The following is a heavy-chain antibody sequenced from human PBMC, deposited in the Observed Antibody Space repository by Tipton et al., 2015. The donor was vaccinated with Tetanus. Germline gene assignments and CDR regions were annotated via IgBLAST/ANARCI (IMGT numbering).Heavy chain of an antibody. CDR3: ASYNIPYYFDY. Sequence: TLSLTCTVSGDSVRSGSYYWSWIRQPPGKKLEWIGYIDYSGSTNYNPSLKSRLIISADTSKNQFSLRLSSVTAADTAVYYCASYNIPYYFDYWGRGTLVTVSS. D-gene: IGHD1-14*01. V-gene: IGHV4-61*01. J-gene: IGHJ4*02. CDR1: GDSVRSGSYY. CDR2: IDYSGST.